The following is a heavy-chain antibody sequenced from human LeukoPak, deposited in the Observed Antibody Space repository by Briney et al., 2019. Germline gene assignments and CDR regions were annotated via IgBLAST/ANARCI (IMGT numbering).Heavy chain of an antibody. Sequence: ASVKVSCKASGYTFTSYAMHWVRQAPGQRLEWMGWINAGNGNTKYSQEFQGRVTITRDTFASTAYMELSSLRSEDMAVYYCARDYSYGSGRGIFDYWGQGTLVTVSS. CDR1: GYTFTSYA. CDR2: INAGNGNT. CDR3: ARDYSYGSGRGIFDY. D-gene: IGHD3-10*01. V-gene: IGHV1-3*03. J-gene: IGHJ4*02.